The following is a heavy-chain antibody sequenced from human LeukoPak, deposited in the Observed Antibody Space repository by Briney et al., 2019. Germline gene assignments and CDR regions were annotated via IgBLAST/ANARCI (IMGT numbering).Heavy chain of an antibody. CDR2: IKQAGSEK. Sequence: GGSLRLSCAASGFTFSSYWMSWVRQAPGKGLEWVANIKQAGSEKYYVDSVKGRFTISRDNAKNSLYLQMNSLRAEDTAVYYCARNYYGSGSYYNALGYWGQGTLVTVSS. CDR1: GFTFSSYW. D-gene: IGHD3-10*01. CDR3: ARNYYGSGSYYNALGY. V-gene: IGHV3-7*01. J-gene: IGHJ4*02.